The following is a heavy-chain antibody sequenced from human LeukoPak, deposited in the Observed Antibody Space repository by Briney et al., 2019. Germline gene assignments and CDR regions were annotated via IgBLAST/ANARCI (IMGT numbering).Heavy chain of an antibody. J-gene: IGHJ4*02. V-gene: IGHV4-34*01. Sequence: SETLSLTCAVYGGSFSGYYWSWIRQPPGKGLEWIGEINHSGSTYYNPSLKSRVTISVDTSKNQFSLKLSSVTAADTAVYYCARGVDTAMVSEFDYWGQGTLVTVSS. CDR2: INHSGST. CDR3: ARGVDTAMVSEFDY. CDR1: GGSFSGYY. D-gene: IGHD5-18*01.